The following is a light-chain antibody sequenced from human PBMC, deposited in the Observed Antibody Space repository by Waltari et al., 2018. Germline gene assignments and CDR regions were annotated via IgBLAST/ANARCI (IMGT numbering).Light chain of an antibody. CDR2: EVI. Sequence: QSALTQPPSASGSPGQSVTISCSGTSSDIGAYNYASWYPQHPGKATNLMIYEVIKRPSGVPPRFSGSKSGTTASLTVSELQAEDEADYYCSSYAGSNGVLFGGGTKVTVL. J-gene: IGLJ2*01. CDR1: SSDIGAYNY. V-gene: IGLV2-8*01. CDR3: SSYAGSNGVL.